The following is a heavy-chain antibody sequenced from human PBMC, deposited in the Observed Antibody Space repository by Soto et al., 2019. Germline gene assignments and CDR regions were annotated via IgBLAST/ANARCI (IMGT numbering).Heavy chain of an antibody. V-gene: IGHV1-69*01. J-gene: IGHJ4*02. CDR2: IVPIFGTF. CDR1: GGTFGRNT. Sequence: QVHLVQSAAEVKKPGSSVRVSCTVSGGTFGRNTIVWVRQAPEQGLECMGHIVPIFGTFKYAQKFQGRVTFTADESTTNDYMDLSSLTSEDTAVYFCARDLNWALDYWGQGTLVTVSS. CDR3: ARDLNWALDY. D-gene: IGHD7-27*01.